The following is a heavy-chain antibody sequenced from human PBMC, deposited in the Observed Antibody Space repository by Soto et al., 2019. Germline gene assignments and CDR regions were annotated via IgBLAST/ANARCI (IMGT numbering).Heavy chain of an antibody. V-gene: IGHV2-5*02. CDR1: GFSVSSSGVG. Sequence: QITLKESGPTLVKPTQTLTLTCTFSGFSVSSSGVGVGWIRQPPGKALEWLTLIYWDDDKRYSPSLKSRLTTTKDASKNQVVLTMTNMDPVDTATYYCARHLTTDGYFGSWGQGTLVTVSS. CDR2: IYWDDDK. D-gene: IGHD4-17*01. CDR3: ARHLTTDGYFGS. J-gene: IGHJ4*02.